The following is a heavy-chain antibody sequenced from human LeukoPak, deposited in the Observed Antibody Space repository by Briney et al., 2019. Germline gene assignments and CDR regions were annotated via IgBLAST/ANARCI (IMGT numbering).Heavy chain of an antibody. V-gene: IGHV3-66*01. Sequence: GGSLRLSCAASGFTVSSNYMSWVRQAPGKGLGWVSVIYSGGSTYYADSVKGRFTISRDNSKNTLYLQMNSLRAEDTAVYYCTSYDSSGYDAFDIWGQGTMVTVSS. CDR2: IYSGGST. D-gene: IGHD3-22*01. CDR1: GFTVSSNY. J-gene: IGHJ3*02. CDR3: TSYDSSGYDAFDI.